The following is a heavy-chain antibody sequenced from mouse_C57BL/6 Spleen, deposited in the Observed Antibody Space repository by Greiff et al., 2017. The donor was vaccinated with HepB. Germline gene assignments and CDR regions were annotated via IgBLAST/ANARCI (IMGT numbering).Heavy chain of an antibody. CDR3: ARRIYYYGRRDYFDD. CDR2: IYPSDSET. D-gene: IGHD1-1*01. V-gene: IGHV1-61*01. CDR1: GYTFTSYW. Sequence: QVQLQQPGAELVRPGSSVKLSCKASGYTFTSYWMDWVKQRPGQGLEWIGNIYPSDSETHYNQKFKDKATLTVDKSSSTAYMQLSSLTSEDSAVYYCARRIYYYGRRDYFDDWGQGTTLTVSS. J-gene: IGHJ2*01.